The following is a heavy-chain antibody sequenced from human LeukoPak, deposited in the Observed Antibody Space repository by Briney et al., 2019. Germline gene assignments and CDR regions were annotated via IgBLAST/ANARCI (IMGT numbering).Heavy chain of an antibody. J-gene: IGHJ3*02. CDR3: AKVSSSWYQPDGADAFDI. D-gene: IGHD6-13*01. V-gene: IGHV3-23*01. Sequence: GGSLRLSCAASGFTFSSYGMSWDRQAPGKGLEWVSAISGSGGITYYADSVKGRFTISRDNSKNTLYLQMNSLRAEDTDVYYCAKVSSSWYQPDGADAFDIWGQGTMVTVSS. CDR2: ISGSGGIT. CDR1: GFTFSSYG.